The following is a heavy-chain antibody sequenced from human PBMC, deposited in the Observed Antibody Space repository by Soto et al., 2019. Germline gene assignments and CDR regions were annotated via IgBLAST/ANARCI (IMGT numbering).Heavy chain of an antibody. CDR1: GFTFSGYW. Sequence: EVHLVESGGGLVQPGGSLRLACAASGFTFSGYWMTWVRQAPGKGLEWVADIKKDGTEKYYVDSVKGRFTISRDNARKSVYLQMNGLTVEDTAVYRCARGPSYTDYSNDWFFDSWGQGALVTVSS. CDR3: ARGPSYTDYSNDWFFDS. D-gene: IGHD3-9*01. J-gene: IGHJ4*02. V-gene: IGHV3-7*03. CDR2: IKKDGTEK.